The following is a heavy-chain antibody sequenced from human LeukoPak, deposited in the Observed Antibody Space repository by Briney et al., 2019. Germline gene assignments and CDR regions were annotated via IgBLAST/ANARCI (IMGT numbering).Heavy chain of an antibody. D-gene: IGHD3-10*01. CDR2: MNPNSGNT. CDR3: ASSVVDMVRGIDWFGP. V-gene: IGHV1-8*01. J-gene: IGHJ5*02. CDR1: GYTFTSYD. Sequence: ASVKVSCKASGYTFTSYDINWVRQATGQGLEWMGWMNPNSGNTGYAQKFQGRVTMTRNTSISTAYMELSSLGSEDTAVYYCASSVVDMVRGIDWFGPWGQGTLVTVSS.